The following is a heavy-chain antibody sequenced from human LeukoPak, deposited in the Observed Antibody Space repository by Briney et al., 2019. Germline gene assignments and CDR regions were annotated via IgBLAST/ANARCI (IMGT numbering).Heavy chain of an antibody. Sequence: AGGSLRLSCAASGFTFSSLWMTWVRQAPGKGLEWVANIKQDGSEIYYVDSVKGRFTISRDNANNSLYLQMNSLRAEDTAVYYCASGSGFLFDHWGQGTLVTVSS. CDR2: IKQDGSEI. CDR3: ASGSGFLFDH. CDR1: GFTFSSLW. J-gene: IGHJ4*02. V-gene: IGHV3-7*01. D-gene: IGHD6-19*01.